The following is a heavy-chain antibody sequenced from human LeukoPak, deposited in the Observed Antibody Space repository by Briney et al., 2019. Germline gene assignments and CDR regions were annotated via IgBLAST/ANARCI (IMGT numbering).Heavy chain of an antibody. CDR1: GFTFSDHA. D-gene: IGHD2-15*01. CDR2: IASNNDYW. V-gene: IGHV3-21*06. J-gene: IGHJ3*02. CDR3: ARKSLVVGTNAFDI. Sequence: GGSLRLSCRGSGFTFSDHAMAWVRQAPGKGLEWVSSIASNNDYWYSADALRGRFTISRDNAKNSLFLQMNSLRPDDTAVYYCARKSLVVGTNAFDIWGQGTMVTVSS.